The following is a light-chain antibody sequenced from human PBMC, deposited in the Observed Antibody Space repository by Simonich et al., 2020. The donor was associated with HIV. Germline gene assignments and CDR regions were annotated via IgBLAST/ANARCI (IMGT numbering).Light chain of an antibody. V-gene: IGLV2-14*03. CDR1: SSDVGGYNY. CDR2: VVT. Sequence: QSALTQPASVSGSPGQSITISCTGTSSDVGGYNYVSWYQQHPGKAPKLIIYVVTNRPSGVSNRFSGAKSGNTASLTISGLQAEDEADYYCSSYSGTKVVFGGGTKVTVL. CDR3: SSYSGTKVV. J-gene: IGLJ3*02.